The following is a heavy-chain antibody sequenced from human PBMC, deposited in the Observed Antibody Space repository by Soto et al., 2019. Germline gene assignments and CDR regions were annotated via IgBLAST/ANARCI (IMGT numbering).Heavy chain of an antibody. J-gene: IGHJ4*02. D-gene: IGHD3-10*01. CDR3: AKDMVRGDTAYFDY. Sequence: QVQLVESGGGVVQPGRSLRLSCAASGFTFSSYGMHWVRQAPGKGLEWVAVISYDGSNKYYADSVKGRFTISRDNSKNTLYLQMNSRRAEDTDVYYCAKDMVRGDTAYFDYWGQGTLVTVSS. CDR2: ISYDGSNK. V-gene: IGHV3-30*18. CDR1: GFTFSSYG.